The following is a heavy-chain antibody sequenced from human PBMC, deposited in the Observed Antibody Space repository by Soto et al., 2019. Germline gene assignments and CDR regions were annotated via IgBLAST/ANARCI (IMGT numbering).Heavy chain of an antibody. CDR1: GFTFSSYG. D-gene: IGHD3-10*01. CDR2: IWYDGSNK. V-gene: IGHV3-33*01. Sequence: QVHLVESGGGVVQPGRSLRLSCAASGFTFSSYGIHWVRQAPGKGLEWVAFIWYDGSNKYYADSVKGRFTISRDNCRDTLYLQMNSLRAEDTAVYYCARDLVPGDFYFDYWGQGTLVTVSS. J-gene: IGHJ4*02. CDR3: ARDLVPGDFYFDY.